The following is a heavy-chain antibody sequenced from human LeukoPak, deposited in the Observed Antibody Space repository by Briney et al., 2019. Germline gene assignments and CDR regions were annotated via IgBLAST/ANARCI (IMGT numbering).Heavy chain of an antibody. D-gene: IGHD3-10*01. Sequence: ASVKASCKASGYTFTSYYMHWVRQAPGQGLEWMGIINPSGGSTSYAQKFQGRVTMTRDTSTSTVYMELSSLRSEDTAVYYCARGGQRVWFGEYNDYWGQGTLVTVSS. J-gene: IGHJ4*02. CDR2: INPSGGST. CDR1: GYTFTSYY. V-gene: IGHV1-46*01. CDR3: ARGGQRVWFGEYNDY.